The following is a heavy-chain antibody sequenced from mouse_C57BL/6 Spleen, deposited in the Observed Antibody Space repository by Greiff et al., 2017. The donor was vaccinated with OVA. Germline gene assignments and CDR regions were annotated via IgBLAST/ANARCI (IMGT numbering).Heavy chain of an antibody. CDR2: ISYDGSN. Sequence: EVQLQQSGPGLVKPSQSLSLTCSVPGYSITSGYSWPWIRQFPGNKLEWMGYISYDGSNNYNPSLNNRISITRDPSKNQFFLKLNSVTTEDTATYYCAREGSNYVWFAYWGQGTLVTVSA. CDR3: AREGSNYVWFAY. V-gene: IGHV3-6*01. D-gene: IGHD2-5*01. J-gene: IGHJ3*01. CDR1: GYSITSGYS.